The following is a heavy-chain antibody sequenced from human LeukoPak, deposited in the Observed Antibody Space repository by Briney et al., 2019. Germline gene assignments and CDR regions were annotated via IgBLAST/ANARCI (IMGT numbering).Heavy chain of an antibody. V-gene: IGHV3-30-3*01. CDR1: GFTFSSYA. Sequence: PGGSLRLSCAASGFTFSSYAMHWVRQAPGKGLEWVAVISYDGSNKYYADSVKGRFTISRDNSKNTLYLQMNSLRAEDTAVYYCARAGGSGRGVAFDIWGQGTMVTVSS. CDR2: ISYDGSNK. D-gene: IGHD3-10*01. CDR3: ARAGGSGRGVAFDI. J-gene: IGHJ3*02.